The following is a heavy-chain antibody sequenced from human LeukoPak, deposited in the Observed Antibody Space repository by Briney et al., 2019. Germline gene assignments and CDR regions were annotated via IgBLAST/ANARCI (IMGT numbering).Heavy chain of an antibody. CDR3: ARDLGYCSSTSCSNEGNWFDP. CDR1: GYTFTRYY. V-gene: IGHV1-46*01. CDR2: INPSGGST. J-gene: IGHJ5*02. D-gene: IGHD2-2*01. Sequence: ASVKVSCKASGYTFTRYYMHWVRQDPGQGLEWMGIINPSGGSTSYAQKFQGRVTMTRDMSTSTVYMELSSLRSEDTAVYYCARDLGYCSSTSCSNEGNWFDPWGQGTLVTVSS.